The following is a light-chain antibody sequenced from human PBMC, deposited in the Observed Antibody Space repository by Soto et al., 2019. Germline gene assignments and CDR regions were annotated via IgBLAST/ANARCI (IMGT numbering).Light chain of an antibody. CDR2: AAS. V-gene: IGKV1-9*01. Sequence: DIQMTQSPSTLSGSVGDRVTITCRASQGISSHLAWYQQKPGKAPRLLIYAASTLQTGVPSRFSGSGSGTEFTLTISSLQPDDFATYYCQQYNSYSTFGQGTKVDI. CDR1: QGISSH. CDR3: QQYNSYST. J-gene: IGKJ1*01.